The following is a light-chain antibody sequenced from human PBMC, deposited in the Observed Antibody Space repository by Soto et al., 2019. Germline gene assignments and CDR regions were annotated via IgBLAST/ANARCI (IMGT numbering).Light chain of an antibody. CDR1: QSISSW. J-gene: IGKJ1*01. CDR3: QQYNSYSLWT. V-gene: IGKV1-5*01. CDR2: DAS. Sequence: DIQMTQSPSTLSASVGDRVTITCRASQSISSWLAWYQQKPGKAPKLLIYDASNLESGVPSRFSGSGSGTTFTLTISSLQPDDFATYYCQQYNSYSLWTFGQGTKVEIK.